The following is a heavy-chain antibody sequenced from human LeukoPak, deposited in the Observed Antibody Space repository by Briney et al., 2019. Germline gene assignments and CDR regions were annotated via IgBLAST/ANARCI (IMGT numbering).Heavy chain of an antibody. Sequence: GGSLRLSCAASGFTFSSYWMHWVRQAPGKGLVWVSRINSDGSSTSYADSVKGRFTISRDNAKNTLYLQMNSLRAEDPAVYYCARPALAAAGTEGDYWGQGTLVTVSS. V-gene: IGHV3-74*01. CDR3: ARPALAAAGTEGDY. D-gene: IGHD6-13*01. J-gene: IGHJ4*02. CDR2: INSDGSST. CDR1: GFTFSSYW.